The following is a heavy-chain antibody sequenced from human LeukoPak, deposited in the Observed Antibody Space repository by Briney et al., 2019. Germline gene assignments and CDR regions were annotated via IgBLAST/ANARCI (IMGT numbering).Heavy chain of an antibody. J-gene: IGHJ4*02. CDR2: IYTSGST. CDR1: GGSISSGSYY. D-gene: IGHD3-22*01. CDR3: ARAYDSSGIDY. Sequence: TSETLSLTCTASGGSISSGSYYWSWLRQPAGKGLEWIGRIYTSGSTNYNPSLNSRATTSVDTSKNQFSLKLRSVTAADTAVYYCARAYDSSGIDYWGQGTLVTVSS. V-gene: IGHV4-61*02.